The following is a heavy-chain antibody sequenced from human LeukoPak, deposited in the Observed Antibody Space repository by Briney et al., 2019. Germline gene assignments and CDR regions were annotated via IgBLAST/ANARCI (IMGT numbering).Heavy chain of an antibody. V-gene: IGHV3-74*01. CDR1: GFTFSSYW. CDR3: ERGASSSSSYYFYYMDV. J-gene: IGHJ6*03. D-gene: IGHD6-6*01. Sequence: PGGSLRLSCAASGFTFSSYWMHWVRQAPGKGLVWVSRINSDGSNTNYADSVKGRFTISRDNAMNTLYLQMNSLRAEDSAVYYCERGASSSSSYYFYYMDVWGKGTTVTVSS. CDR2: INSDGSNT.